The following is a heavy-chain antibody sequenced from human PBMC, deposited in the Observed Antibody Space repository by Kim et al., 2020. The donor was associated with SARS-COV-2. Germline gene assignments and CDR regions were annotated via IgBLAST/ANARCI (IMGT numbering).Heavy chain of an antibody. J-gene: IGHJ4*02. CDR3: ARINFGQQLAGFDY. V-gene: IGHV4-39*07. Sequence: SETLSLTCTVSGGSISSSSYYWGWIRQPPGKGLEWIGSIYYSGSTYYNPSLKSRVTISVDTSKNQFSLKLSSVTAADTAVYYCARINFGQQLAGFDYWGQGTLVTVSS. D-gene: IGHD6-13*01. CDR1: GGSISSSSYY. CDR2: IYYSGST.